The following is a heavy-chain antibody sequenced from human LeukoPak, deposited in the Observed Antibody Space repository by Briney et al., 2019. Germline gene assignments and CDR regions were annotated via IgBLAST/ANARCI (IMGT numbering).Heavy chain of an antibody. D-gene: IGHD3-22*01. CDR2: IYYSGST. J-gene: IGHJ3*02. Sequence: SETLSLTCTVSGGSISSYYWSWIRQPPGKGLEWIGYIYYSGSTNYNPSLKSRVTISVDTSKNQFSLKLSSVTAADTAVYYRAREAPDSSGFETPPPIAFGIWGQGTMVTVSS. CDR1: GGSISSYY. CDR3: AREAPDSSGFETPPPIAFGI. V-gene: IGHV4-59*12.